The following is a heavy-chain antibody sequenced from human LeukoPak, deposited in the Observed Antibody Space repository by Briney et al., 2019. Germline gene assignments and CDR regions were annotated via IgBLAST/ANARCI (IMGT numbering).Heavy chain of an antibody. CDR3: ARRDCSGGSCYSRYYYYYMDV. CDR1: GGSTSSSSYY. J-gene: IGHJ6*03. CDR2: IYYSGST. V-gene: IGHV4-39*01. D-gene: IGHD2-15*01. Sequence: PSETLSLTCTVSGGSTSSSSYYWGWIRQPPGKGLEWIGSIYYSGSTYYNPSLKSRVTISVDTSKNQFSLKLSSVTAADTAVYYCARRDCSGGSCYSRYYYYYMDVWGKGTTVTVSS.